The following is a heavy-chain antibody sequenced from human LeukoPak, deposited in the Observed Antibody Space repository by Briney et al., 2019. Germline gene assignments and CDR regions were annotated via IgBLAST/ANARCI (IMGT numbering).Heavy chain of an antibody. CDR2: ISGSGGST. CDR1: GFTFSSYA. Sequence: PGGSLRLSCAASGFTFSSYAMSWVRQAPGKGLEWVSAISGSGGSTYYADSVKGRFTISRDNSKNTLYLQMNSLRAEDTAVYYCAKEFLGGYRLTYYFDYWGQGTLVTVSS. V-gene: IGHV3-23*01. D-gene: IGHD6-19*01. CDR3: AKEFLGGYRLTYYFDY. J-gene: IGHJ4*02.